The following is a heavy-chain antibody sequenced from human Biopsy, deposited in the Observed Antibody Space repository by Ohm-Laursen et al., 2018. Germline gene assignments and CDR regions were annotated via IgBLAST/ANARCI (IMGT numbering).Heavy chain of an antibody. Sequence: GTLSLTCSVSGGSIIGYYWTWIRQPPGKGLEWIGYVYYGGITKYNPSLKSRVTISKDTSKNQFSLQVNSVTAADTAVYFCARTPRDSFWSGSYKRGLWFDPWGQGTLVIVSS. CDR2: VYYGGIT. J-gene: IGHJ5*02. CDR1: GGSIIGYY. D-gene: IGHD3-3*01. CDR3: ARTPRDSFWSGSYKRGLWFDP. V-gene: IGHV4-59*01.